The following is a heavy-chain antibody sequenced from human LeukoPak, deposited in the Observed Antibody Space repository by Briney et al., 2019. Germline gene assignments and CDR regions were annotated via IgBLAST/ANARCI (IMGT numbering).Heavy chain of an antibody. J-gene: IGHJ4*02. Sequence: PGGSLRLSCAASGFTFSSYSMNWVRQAPGKGLEWVSYISSSSSTIYYADSVKGRFTISRDNAKNSLYLQMNSLRAEDTAVYYCAKDRFGGSITMVRGAHWGYWGQGTLVTVSS. V-gene: IGHV3-48*01. CDR2: ISSSSSTI. CDR3: AKDRFGGSITMVRGAHWGY. D-gene: IGHD3-10*01. CDR1: GFTFSSYS.